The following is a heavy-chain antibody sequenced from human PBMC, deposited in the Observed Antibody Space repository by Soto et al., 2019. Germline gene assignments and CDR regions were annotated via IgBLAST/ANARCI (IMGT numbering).Heavy chain of an antibody. CDR1: GFTFSNYG. CDR3: VRAAGYSGNDYVYYYGMDV. Sequence: QVQLVESGGGVVQPGRSLRLSCAASGFTFSNYGMHWVRQAPGKGLEWVAHVWYDGRNKYYRDSVQGRFSISRDNSKNTLYLQMNILRDEDTAVYYCVRAAGYSGNDYVYYYGMDVWGQGTTVTVSS. D-gene: IGHD5-12*01. J-gene: IGHJ6*02. V-gene: IGHV3-33*01. CDR2: VWYDGRNK.